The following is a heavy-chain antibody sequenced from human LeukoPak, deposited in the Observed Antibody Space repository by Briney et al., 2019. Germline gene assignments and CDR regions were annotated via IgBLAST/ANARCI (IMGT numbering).Heavy chain of an antibody. V-gene: IGHV3-15*01. CDR3: TTRGGSFSIFDY. Sequence: GGSLRLSCAASGFTFSDAWMSWVRQAPGKGLEWVGRIKSKTDGGTTDYAAPVKGRSTISRDDSKNTLYLQMNSLKTEDTAVYYCTTRGGSFSIFDYWGQGTLVTVSS. D-gene: IGHD1-26*01. CDR2: IKSKTDGGTT. J-gene: IGHJ4*02. CDR1: GFTFSDAW.